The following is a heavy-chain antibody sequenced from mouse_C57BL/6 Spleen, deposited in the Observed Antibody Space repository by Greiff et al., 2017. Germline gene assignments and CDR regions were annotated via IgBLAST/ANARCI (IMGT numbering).Heavy chain of an antibody. CDR1: GFTFTDYY. CDR2: IRNKANGYTT. D-gene: IGHD1-1*01. J-gene: IGHJ2*01. Sequence: EVMLVESGGGLVQPGGSLSLSCAASGFTFTDYYMSWVRQPPGKALEWLGFIRNKANGYTTEYSASVKGRFTISRDNSQSILYLQMNGLRAEDSATYYCARHYYGSSYFDYWGQGTTLTVSS. CDR3: ARHYYGSSYFDY. V-gene: IGHV7-3*01.